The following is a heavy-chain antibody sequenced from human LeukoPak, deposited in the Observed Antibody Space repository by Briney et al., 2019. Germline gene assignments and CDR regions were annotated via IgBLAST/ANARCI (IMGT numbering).Heavy chain of an antibody. V-gene: IGHV4-34*01. Sequence: SETLSLTCAVYGGSFSGYYWSWIRQPPGKGLEWIGEINHSGSTNYNPSLKSRVTISVDTSKNQFSLKLRSVTAADTAVYYCARGPYRLGYCSGGSCYYFDYWGQGTLVTVSS. D-gene: IGHD2-15*01. CDR2: INHSGST. J-gene: IGHJ4*02. CDR3: ARGPYRLGYCSGGSCYYFDY. CDR1: GGSFSGYY.